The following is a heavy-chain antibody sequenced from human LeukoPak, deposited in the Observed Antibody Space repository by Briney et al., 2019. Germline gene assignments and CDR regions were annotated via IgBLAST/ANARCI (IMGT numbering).Heavy chain of an antibody. J-gene: IGHJ3*02. Sequence: SETLSLTCTVSSGSISSYYCSWIRQPPGKGLEWIGYIYYSGSTNYNPSLKSRVTISVDTSKNQFSLKLSSVTAADTAVYYCARDRDRAFDIWGQGTMVTVSS. V-gene: IGHV4-59*01. CDR1: SGSISSYY. CDR3: ARDRDRAFDI. CDR2: IYYSGST. D-gene: IGHD5-24*01.